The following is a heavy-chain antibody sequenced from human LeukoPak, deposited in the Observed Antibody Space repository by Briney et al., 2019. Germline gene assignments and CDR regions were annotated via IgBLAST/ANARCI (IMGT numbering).Heavy chain of an antibody. CDR2: IIPIFGTA. J-gene: IGHJ4*02. D-gene: IGHD3-22*01. Sequence: ASVKVSCKASGGTFISCAISWVRQAPGQGLEWMGGIIPIFGTANYAQKFQGRVTITADKSTSTVYMELNSLKSEDTAVYHCARGWDYDSGGRPTAYVYWGQGTLVTVSS. CDR1: GGTFISCA. CDR3: ARGWDYDSGGRPTAYVY. V-gene: IGHV1-69*06.